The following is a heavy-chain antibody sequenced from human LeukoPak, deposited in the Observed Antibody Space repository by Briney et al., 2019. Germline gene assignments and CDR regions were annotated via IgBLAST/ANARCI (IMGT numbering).Heavy chain of an antibody. CDR3: ARDLYGSGPFDI. CDR1: GDSISSSTYY. D-gene: IGHD3-10*01. Sequence: SETLSLTCTVSGDSISSSTYYWGWIRQPPGKGLERIGSIYSSGNTYYSPSLKSRVTISVDTSKNQFSLKLSSVTAADTAVYYCARDLYGSGPFDIWGQGTMVTVSS. V-gene: IGHV4-39*07. J-gene: IGHJ3*02. CDR2: IYSSGNT.